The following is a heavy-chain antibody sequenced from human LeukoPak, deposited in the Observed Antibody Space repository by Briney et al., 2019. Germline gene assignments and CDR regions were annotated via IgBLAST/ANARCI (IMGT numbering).Heavy chain of an antibody. CDR1: GYSFTNYD. CDR3: ARDEYSSGWYDY. D-gene: IGHD6-19*01. CDR2: MNPKSGDT. Sequence: ASVKVSCKASGYSFTNYDVNWVRQATGQGLEWMGWMNPKSGDTGYSQKFQGRVFITRDTSINTAYMELSSLGSDDTAVYYCARDEYSSGWYDYWGQGTLVTVSS. V-gene: IGHV1-8*03. J-gene: IGHJ4*02.